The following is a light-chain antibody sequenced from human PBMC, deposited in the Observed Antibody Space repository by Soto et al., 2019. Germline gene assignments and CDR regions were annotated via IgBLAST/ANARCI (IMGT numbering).Light chain of an antibody. Sequence: QSVLTQPPSXXXXXGQSVTISCAGSISDVGGYNHVSWYQQHPGKAPKLLIYEVTKRPSGVPARFSGSKSGNTASLTVSGLQGDDEADYYCSSYAGTNNVIFGGGTKLTVL. V-gene: IGLV2-8*01. CDR2: EVT. CDR3: SSYAGTNNVI. J-gene: IGLJ2*01. CDR1: ISDVGGYNH.